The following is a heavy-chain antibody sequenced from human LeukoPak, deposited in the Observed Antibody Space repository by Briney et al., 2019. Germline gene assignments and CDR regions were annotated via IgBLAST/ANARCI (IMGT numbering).Heavy chain of an antibody. CDR3: ARAGGSDSGSYYYFDY. CDR2: INPSGGST. J-gene: IGHJ4*02. CDR1: GYTFTSYY. D-gene: IGHD1-26*01. V-gene: IGHV1-46*01. Sequence: ASVKVSCKASGYTFTSYYMHWVRQAPGQGLEWMGIINPSGGSTSYAQKFQGRVTMTRDTSTSTVYMELSSLRSEGTAAYYCARAGGSDSGSYYYFDYWGQGTLVTVSS.